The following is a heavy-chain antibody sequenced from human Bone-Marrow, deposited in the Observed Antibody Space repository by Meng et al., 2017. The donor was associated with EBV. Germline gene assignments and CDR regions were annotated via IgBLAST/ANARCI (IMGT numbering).Heavy chain of an antibody. CDR2: IHHGGST. D-gene: IGHD3-10*01. V-gene: IGHV4-4*02. Sequence: GPGLAKSSGTLCLTWVVSGGSISSDNWWIWVRHPPGKGLEWVGEIHHGGSTNYNPSLKSRVTISLDKSKNQFSLRLTSVTAADTAVYYCSIIIYGSGLNSWFDPWGQGTLVTVSS. J-gene: IGHJ5*02. CDR1: GGSISSDNW. CDR3: SIIIYGSGLNSWFDP.